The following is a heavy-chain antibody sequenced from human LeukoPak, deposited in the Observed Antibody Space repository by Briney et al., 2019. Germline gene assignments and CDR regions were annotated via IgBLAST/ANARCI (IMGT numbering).Heavy chain of an antibody. CDR1: GYTFTSYG. CDR2: MNPNSGNT. Sequence: ASVKVSCKASGYTFTSYGINWVRQATGQGLEWMGWMNPNSGNTGYAQKFQGRVTITRNTSISTAYMELSSLRSEDTAVYYCARGKREDIVLMVYAINYYYYMDVWGKGTTVTVSS. J-gene: IGHJ6*03. D-gene: IGHD2-8*01. CDR3: ARGKREDIVLMVYAINYYYYMDV. V-gene: IGHV1-8*03.